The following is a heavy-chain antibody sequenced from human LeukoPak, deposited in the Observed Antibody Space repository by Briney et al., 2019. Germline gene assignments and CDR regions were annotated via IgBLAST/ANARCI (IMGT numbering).Heavy chain of an antibody. CDR2: ITASGGTT. CDR1: GFTFSTFT. J-gene: IGHJ4*02. CDR3: ARSPYYSSSWYFNY. Sequence: GGSLRLSCAASGFTFSTFTMSWVRQAPGKGLEWVSGITASGGTTYYADSVRGRFTISRDNSKNTLYLQMNSLRAEDTAVYYCARSPYYSSSWYFNYWGQGALVTVSS. D-gene: IGHD6-13*01. V-gene: IGHV3-23*01.